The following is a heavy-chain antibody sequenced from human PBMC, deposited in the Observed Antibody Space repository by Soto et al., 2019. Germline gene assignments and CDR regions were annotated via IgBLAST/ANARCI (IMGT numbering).Heavy chain of an antibody. CDR1: GFTVSSNY. V-gene: IGHV3-66*01. Sequence: GGSLRLSCAASGFTVSSNYMSWVRQAPGKGLEWVSVIYSGGSTYYADSVKGRFTISRDNSKNTLYLQMNSLRAEDTAVYYCARGGSSSAYDAFGIWGQGTMVTVSS. CDR3: ARGGSSSAYDAFGI. J-gene: IGHJ3*02. CDR2: IYSGGST. D-gene: IGHD6-6*01.